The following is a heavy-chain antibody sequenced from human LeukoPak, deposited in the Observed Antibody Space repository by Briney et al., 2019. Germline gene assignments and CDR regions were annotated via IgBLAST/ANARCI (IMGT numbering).Heavy chain of an antibody. V-gene: IGHV4-39*01. J-gene: IGHJ3*01. CDR3: TRRIAARTNDAFDV. CDR1: GGSISNSNNYY. CDR2: IHYSGST. D-gene: IGHD6-6*01. Sequence: SETLSLTCTVSGGSISNSNNYYWGWIRQPPGKGLEWIGSIHYSGSTYYNPSLKSRVTISEDTSKNQFSLKLSSVTAADTAVYYCTRRIAARTNDAFDVWGQGTMVTVSS.